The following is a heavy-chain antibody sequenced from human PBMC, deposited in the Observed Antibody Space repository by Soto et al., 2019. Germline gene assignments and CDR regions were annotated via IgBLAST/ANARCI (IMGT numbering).Heavy chain of an antibody. J-gene: IGHJ6*02. V-gene: IGHV4-34*01. D-gene: IGHD3-10*01. CDR2: INHSGST. Sequence: SETLSLTCAVYGGSFSGYYWSWIRQPPGKGLEWIGEINHSGSTNYNPSLKSRVTISVDTSKNQFSLKLSSVTAADTAVYYCARGPRITMVRGAPIRTAYYGMDVWGQGTTVTVSS. CDR1: GGSFSGYY. CDR3: ARGPRITMVRGAPIRTAYYGMDV.